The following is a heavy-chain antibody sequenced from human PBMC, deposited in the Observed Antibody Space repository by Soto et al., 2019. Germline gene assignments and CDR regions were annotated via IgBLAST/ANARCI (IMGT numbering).Heavy chain of an antibody. CDR2: FDPEDGET. J-gene: IGHJ4*02. V-gene: IGHV1-24*01. CDR3: ATRQRRSGWYYFDY. CDR1: GYTLTELS. Sequence: GASVKGSCKVSGYTLTELSMHWVRQAPGKGLEWMGGFDPEDGETIYAQKFQGRVTMTEDTSTDTAYMELSSLRSEDTAVYYCATRQRRSGWYYFDYWGQGTLVTVSS. D-gene: IGHD6-19*01.